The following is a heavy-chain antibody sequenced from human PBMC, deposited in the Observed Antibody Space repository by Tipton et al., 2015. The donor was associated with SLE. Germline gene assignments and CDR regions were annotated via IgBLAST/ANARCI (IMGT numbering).Heavy chain of an antibody. Sequence: TLSLTCTVSGGSISSSSYYWGWIRQPPGKGLEWIGSIYYSGSTYYNPSLKSRVTISVDTSKNQFSLKLSSVTAADTAVYYCAQERDGYWGQGTLVTVSS. D-gene: IGHD1-1*01. CDR3: AQERDGY. V-gene: IGHV4-39*07. CDR1: GGSISSSSYY. CDR2: IYYSGST. J-gene: IGHJ4*02.